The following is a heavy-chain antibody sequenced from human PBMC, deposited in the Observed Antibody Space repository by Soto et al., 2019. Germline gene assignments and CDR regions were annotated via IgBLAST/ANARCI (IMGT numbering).Heavy chain of an antibody. D-gene: IGHD6-6*01. CDR1: GYTFTGNY. CDR3: ARDGDSSSPFDI. V-gene: IGHV1-2*02. J-gene: IGHJ3*02. Sequence: QLQRLQSGAEVKKPGASGKVSGKASGYTFTGNYLHWVRQAPGQGLEGMGWINPNSGGTNYAQKFQARVTVTRDTSISTAYMELSRLRSDDTAVYYCARDGDSSSPFDIWGQGTMVTVSS. CDR2: INPNSGGT.